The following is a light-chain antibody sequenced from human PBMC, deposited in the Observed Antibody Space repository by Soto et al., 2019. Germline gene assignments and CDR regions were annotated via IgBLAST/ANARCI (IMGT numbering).Light chain of an antibody. CDR2: DAS. J-gene: IGKJ4*01. CDR3: QQHSNWVT. V-gene: IGKV3-11*01. Sequence: EIVLTQSPDTLSLSPGERATLSCRASQSVSTYLAWYQQKPGQAPRLLIYDASNRATGIPARFSGSGSGTDFTLTINSLEPEDFAVYYCQQHSNWVTFGGGTKVEIK. CDR1: QSVSTY.